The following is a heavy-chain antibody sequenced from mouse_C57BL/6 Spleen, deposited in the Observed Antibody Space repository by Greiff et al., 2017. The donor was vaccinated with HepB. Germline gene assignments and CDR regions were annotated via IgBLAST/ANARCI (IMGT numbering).Heavy chain of an antibody. Sequence: QVQLQQPGAELVKPGASVKLSCKASGYTFTSYWMQWVKQRPGQGLEWIGEIDPSDSYTNYNQKFKGKATLTVDTSSSTAYMQLSSLTSEDSAVYYCARDMFITTARYFDVWGTGTTVTVSS. V-gene: IGHV1-50*01. CDR3: ARDMFITTARYFDV. CDR2: IDPSDSYT. D-gene: IGHD1-1*01. CDR1: GYTFTSYW. J-gene: IGHJ1*03.